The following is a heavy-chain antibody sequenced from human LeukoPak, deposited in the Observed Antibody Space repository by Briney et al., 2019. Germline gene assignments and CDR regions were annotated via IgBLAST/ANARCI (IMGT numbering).Heavy chain of an antibody. D-gene: IGHD2-2*01. CDR3: AKDPGVVPAHYFDY. CDR1: GFTFSSYA. V-gene: IGHV3-23*01. CDR2: TGSTGVSP. Sequence: GGSLRLSCAASGFTFSSYAMNWVRQAPGKGLEWVSGTGSTGVSPFYADSVKGRFTVSRDNSKNTLSLQMNSLRAEDTAVYYCAKDPGVVPAHYFDYWGQGTLVTVSS. J-gene: IGHJ4*02.